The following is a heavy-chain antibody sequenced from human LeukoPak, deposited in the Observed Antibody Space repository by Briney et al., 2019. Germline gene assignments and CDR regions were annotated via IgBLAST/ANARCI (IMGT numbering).Heavy chain of an antibody. D-gene: IGHD3-10*01. CDR2: ISNDGSNK. CDR3: ARGRGAFDI. V-gene: IGHV3-30*03. CDR1: GFTFSSYG. Sequence: GGSLRLSCVASGFTFSSYGMHWVRQAPGKGLEWVAVISNDGSNKYYADSVKGRFTISRDNSKNTLYLQMNSLRAEDTAVYYCARGRGAFDIWGQGTMVTVSS. J-gene: IGHJ3*02.